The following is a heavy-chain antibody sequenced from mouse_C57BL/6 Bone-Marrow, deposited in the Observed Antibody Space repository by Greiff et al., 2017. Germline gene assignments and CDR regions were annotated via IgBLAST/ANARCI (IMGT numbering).Heavy chain of an antibody. CDR3: ARSGGYYRFAY. CDR2: LDPSDSYT. D-gene: IGHD2-3*01. Sequence: QVQLQQPGAELVMPGASVKLSCKASGYTFTSYWMHWVKQRPGQGLEWIGELDPSDSYTNYNQKFKGKSTLTVDKSSSTAYMQLSSLTSEDSAVYYCARSGGYYRFAYWGQGTLVTVSA. V-gene: IGHV1-69*01. J-gene: IGHJ3*01. CDR1: GYTFTSYW.